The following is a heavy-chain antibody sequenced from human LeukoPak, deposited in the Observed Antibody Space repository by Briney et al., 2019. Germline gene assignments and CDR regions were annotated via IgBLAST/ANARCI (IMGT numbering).Heavy chain of an antibody. CDR3: AKEGVAAAEVYYFDY. V-gene: IGHV3-30*04. D-gene: IGHD6-13*01. J-gene: IGHJ4*02. Sequence: GGSLRLSCAASGFSFSDYAMHWVRQAPGKGLEWVAVISYNGRNKYYADSVKGRFTISRDNSKNTLYLQMNSLRAEDTAVYYCAKEGVAAAEVYYFDYWGQGTLVTVSS. CDR1: GFSFSDYA. CDR2: ISYNGRNK.